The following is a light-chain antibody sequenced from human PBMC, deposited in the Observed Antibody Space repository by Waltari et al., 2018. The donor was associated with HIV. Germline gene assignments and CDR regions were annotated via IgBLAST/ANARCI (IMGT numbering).Light chain of an antibody. CDR1: SSTIGSNY. J-gene: IGLJ3*02. CDR2: RNN. V-gene: IGLV1-47*01. Sequence: QSVLTQPPSASGTPGQRVTISCSGSSSTIGSNYVYWYQQLPGPAPNLLIYRNNQRPSGGPARFSGSKSGTSASLAISGLRAEDEADYYCASWDDSLSGWVFGGGTKLTVL. CDR3: ASWDDSLSGWV.